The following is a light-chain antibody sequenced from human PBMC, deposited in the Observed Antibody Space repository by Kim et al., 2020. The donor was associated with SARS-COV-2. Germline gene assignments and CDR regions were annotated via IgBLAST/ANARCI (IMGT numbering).Light chain of an antibody. V-gene: IGKV1-27*01. CDR2: AAS. J-gene: IGKJ2*01. Sequence: LSASVGDRVTITCRASQGISNYLAWYQQKPGKVPKLLIYAASTLQSGVPSRFSGSGSGTDFTLTISSLQPEDVATYYCQQYNSYYTFGQGTKLEI. CDR1: QGISNY. CDR3: QQYNSYYT.